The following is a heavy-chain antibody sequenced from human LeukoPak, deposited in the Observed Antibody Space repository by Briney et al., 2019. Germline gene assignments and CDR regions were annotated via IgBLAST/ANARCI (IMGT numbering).Heavy chain of an antibody. J-gene: IGHJ5*02. Sequence: PSETLSLTCAVYGGSFSGYYWSWIRQPPGKGLEWMGEINHSGSTNYNPSLKSRVTISVVPSKNQFSLKLSSVTAADTAVYYCARGHIVVVTAPGGWFDPWGQGTLVTVSS. CDR3: ARGHIVVVTAPGGWFDP. V-gene: IGHV4-34*01. CDR2: INHSGST. CDR1: GGSFSGYY. D-gene: IGHD2-21*02.